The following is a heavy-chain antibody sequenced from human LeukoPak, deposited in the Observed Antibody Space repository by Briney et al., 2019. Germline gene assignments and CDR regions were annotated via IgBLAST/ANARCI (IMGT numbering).Heavy chain of an antibody. V-gene: IGHV3-30*02. CDR3: ARDLGWGTSSAYLDY. J-gene: IGHJ4*02. CDR1: GFTFSSYG. D-gene: IGHD3-22*01. CDR2: IRYDGSNK. Sequence: PGGSLRLSCAASGFTFSSYGMHWVRQAPGKGLEWVAFIRYDGSNKYYADSVKGRFTISRDNSKNTLYLQMNSLRAEDTAVFYCARDLGWGTSSAYLDYWGQGTLVTVSS.